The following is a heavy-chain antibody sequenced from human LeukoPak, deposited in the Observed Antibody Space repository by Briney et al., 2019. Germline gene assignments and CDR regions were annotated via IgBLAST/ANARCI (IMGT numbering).Heavy chain of an antibody. CDR2: IYYSGST. V-gene: IGHV4-59*01. CDR3: ARYSSSWPHYYYGMDV. Sequence: SETLSLTCTVSGGSISSYYWSWIRQPPGKGLEWIGYIYYSGSTNYNPSLKSRVTISVDTSKNQFSLKLSSVTAADTAVYYCARYSSSWPHYYYGMDVWGQGTTVIVS. D-gene: IGHD6-13*01. J-gene: IGHJ6*02. CDR1: GGSISSYY.